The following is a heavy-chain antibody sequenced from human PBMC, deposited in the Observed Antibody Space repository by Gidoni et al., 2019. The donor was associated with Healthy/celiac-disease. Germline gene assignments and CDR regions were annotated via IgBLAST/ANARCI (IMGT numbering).Heavy chain of an antibody. CDR2: ISYDGSNK. Sequence: QVQLVSSGGGVVQPGRSLRLSCASSGFTLRSYAMHWVRQAPGKGLEWGEVISYDGSNKYYADSVKGRLTISRDNSKNTLYLQMNSLRAEDTAVYYCARDYYYGMDVWGQGTTVTVSS. J-gene: IGHJ6*02. V-gene: IGHV3-30*01. CDR3: ARDYYYGMDV. CDR1: GFTLRSYA.